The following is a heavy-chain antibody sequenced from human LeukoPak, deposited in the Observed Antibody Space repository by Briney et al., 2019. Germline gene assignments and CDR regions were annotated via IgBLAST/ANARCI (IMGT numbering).Heavy chain of an antibody. D-gene: IGHD3-10*01. J-gene: IGHJ4*02. CDR2: IKQDGSEE. CDR1: GFTFNAYW. CDR3: ARHGERCFEY. Sequence: GGSLRLSCAGSGFTFNAYWMTWVRQAPGKGLELVANIKQDGSEEYYVDSVKGRFTISRDNAKNSLYLQMDSLRAEDTAVYYCARHGERCFEYWGQGTLVTVSS. V-gene: IGHV3-7*01.